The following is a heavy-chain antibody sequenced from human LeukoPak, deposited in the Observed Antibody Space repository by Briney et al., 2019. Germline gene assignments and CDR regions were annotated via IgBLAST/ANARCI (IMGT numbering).Heavy chain of an antibody. CDR1: GDSISSYY. Sequence: SETLSLTCTVSGDSISSYYWSWLRQPPGKRLEWIGYVSNIETTNYNPSLKSRVTISVDTSKNQFSLKLSSVTAADTAVYYCARAEPKKYCSGGSCYPTYIDYWGQGTLVTVSS. V-gene: IGHV4-59*01. CDR3: ARAEPKKYCSGGSCYPTYIDY. D-gene: IGHD2-15*01. CDR2: VSNIETT. J-gene: IGHJ4*02.